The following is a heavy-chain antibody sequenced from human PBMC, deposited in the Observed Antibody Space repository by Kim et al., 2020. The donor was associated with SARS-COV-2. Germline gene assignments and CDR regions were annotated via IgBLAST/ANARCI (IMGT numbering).Heavy chain of an antibody. J-gene: IGHJ4*02. Sequence: GGSLRLSCAASGFTFSIYWMSWVRQAPGKGLEWVANIKEDGSEKNYVDSVKGRLTISRDNAKNSLYLQMNSLRVEDTAVYYCAGYSESNYFFDNWGQGTLVTVSS. CDR2: IKEDGSEK. CDR3: AGYSESNYFFDN. V-gene: IGHV3-7*01. CDR1: GFTFSIYW. D-gene: IGHD1-26*01.